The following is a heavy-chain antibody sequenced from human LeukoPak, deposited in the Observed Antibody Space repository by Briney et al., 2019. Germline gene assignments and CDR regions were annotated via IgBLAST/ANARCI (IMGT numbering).Heavy chain of an antibody. V-gene: IGHV4-30-4*08. CDR3: ASYPYCSSTSCYTTIPTGGFDY. D-gene: IGHD2-2*02. CDR2: IYHSGST. J-gene: IGHJ4*02. CDR1: GFTFSDYY. Sequence: LSCAASGFTFSDYYMSWIRQPPGKGLEWIGYIYHSGSTYYNPSLKSRVTISVDTSKNQFSLKLSSVTAADTAVYYCASYPYCSSTSCYTTIPTGGFDYWGQGTLVTVSS.